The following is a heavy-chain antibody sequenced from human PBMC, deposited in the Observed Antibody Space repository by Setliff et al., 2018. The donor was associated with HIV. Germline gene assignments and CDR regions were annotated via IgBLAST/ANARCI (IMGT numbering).Heavy chain of an antibody. CDR3: ATRPPTDY. J-gene: IGHJ4*02. Sequence: GRSLRLSCSASGFPFGDYTVSWVRQAPGKGLEWVASINSDSNYISYADSVKGRFTISRDNAKNLLYLQVTSLRAEDTAVYYCATRPPTDYWGQGTLVTVSS. CDR1: GFPFGDYT. V-gene: IGHV3-21*06. CDR2: INSDSNYI.